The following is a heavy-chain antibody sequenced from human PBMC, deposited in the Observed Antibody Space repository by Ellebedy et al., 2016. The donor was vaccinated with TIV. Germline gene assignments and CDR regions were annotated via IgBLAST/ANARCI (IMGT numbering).Heavy chain of an antibody. J-gene: IGHJ6*02. V-gene: IGHV2-70*17. Sequence: SGPTLVKPTQTLTLTCTFSGFPLNTPGVCVTWIRQPPGKALGWLARIDWDDDKFYSASLKTRLAISKDTSKNQVVLTITNMDPVDTATYYCARIRTYCGTVSCYSPGTDVWGQGTTVTVSS. CDR1: GFPLNTPGVC. D-gene: IGHD2-15*01. CDR2: IDWDDDK. CDR3: ARIRTYCGTVSCYSPGTDV.